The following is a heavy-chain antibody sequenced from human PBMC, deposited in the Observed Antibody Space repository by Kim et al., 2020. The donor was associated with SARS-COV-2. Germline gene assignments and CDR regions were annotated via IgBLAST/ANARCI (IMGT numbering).Heavy chain of an antibody. CDR2: IYTSGST. J-gene: IGHJ5*02. CDR3: ARVESLFLPGIAAAGNWWDWFDP. CDR1: GGSISSYY. V-gene: IGHV4-4*07. D-gene: IGHD6-13*01. Sequence: SETLSLTCTVSGGSISSYYWSWIRQPAGKGLEWIGRIYTSGSTNYNPSLKSRVTMSVDTSKNQFSLKLSSVTAADTAVYYCARVESLFLPGIAAAGNWWDWFDPWGQGTLVTVSS.